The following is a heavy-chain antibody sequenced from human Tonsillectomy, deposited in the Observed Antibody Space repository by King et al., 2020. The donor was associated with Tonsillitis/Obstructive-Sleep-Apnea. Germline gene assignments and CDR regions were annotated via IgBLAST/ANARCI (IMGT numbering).Heavy chain of an antibody. J-gene: IGHJ4*02. CDR1: GGSFSGYY. CDR2: INHSGST. D-gene: IGHD3-22*01. V-gene: IGHV4-34*01. CDR3: ARQYYYDSSASGFDH. Sequence: VQLQQWGAGLLKPSETLSLTCAVYGGSFSGYYWSWIRQPPGKGLEGIGEINHSGSTNYNPSLKSRVTISVDTSKNQFSLKLSSVTAADTAVYFCARQYYYDSSASGFDHWGQGTLVTVSS.